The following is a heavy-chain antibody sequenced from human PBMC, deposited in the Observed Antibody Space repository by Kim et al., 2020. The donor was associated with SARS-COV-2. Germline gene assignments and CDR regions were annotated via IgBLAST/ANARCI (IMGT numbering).Heavy chain of an antibody. V-gene: IGHV5-51*01. J-gene: IGHJ6*02. CDR2: IYPGDSDT. D-gene: IGHD5-18*01. CDR1: GYSFTSYW. CDR3: ARHRLTVDTAMVTHGGMDV. Sequence: GESLKMSCKGSGYSFTSYWIGWVRQMPGKGLEWMGIIYPGDSDTRYSPSFQGQVTISADKSISTAYLQWSSLKASDTAMYYCARHRLTVDTAMVTHGGMDVWGQGTTVTVSS.